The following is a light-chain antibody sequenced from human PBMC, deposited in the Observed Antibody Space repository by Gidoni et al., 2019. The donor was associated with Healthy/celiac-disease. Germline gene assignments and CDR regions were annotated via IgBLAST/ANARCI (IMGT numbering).Light chain of an antibody. CDR1: SLRSYY. V-gene: IGLV3-19*02. Sequence: SSELTQDSAVSVALGQTVRITCQGDSLRSYYASWYQQKPGQAPVRVIYGKNNRPSGIPDRFSGSSSGNTASLTITGAQAEDEADYYCNSWDSSGNHRVFGGGTKLTVL. CDR2: GKN. CDR3: NSWDSSGNHRV. J-gene: IGLJ2*01.